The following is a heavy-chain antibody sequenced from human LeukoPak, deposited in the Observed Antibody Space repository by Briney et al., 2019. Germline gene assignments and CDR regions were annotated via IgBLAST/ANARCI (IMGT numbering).Heavy chain of an antibody. CDR1: ESTFSNYT. CDR2: ISSGSRYI. D-gene: IGHD3-16*02. J-gene: IGHJ4*02. Sequence: GGSLRLSCAASESTFSNYTMNWVRHAPGKGLEWVSAISSGSRYIYYADSMRGRFTISRDNAKNSLYLQMNSLRADDTAVYYCAMGDYIWGSYPQVGYWGQGTLVTVSS. CDR3: AMGDYIWGSYPQVGY. V-gene: IGHV3-21*06.